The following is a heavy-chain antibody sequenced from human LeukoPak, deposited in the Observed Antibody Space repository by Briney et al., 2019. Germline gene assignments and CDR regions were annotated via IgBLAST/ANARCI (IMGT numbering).Heavy chain of an antibody. CDR1: GYTFTSYY. V-gene: IGHV1-46*01. Sequence: GASVTVSCKASGYTFTSYYMHWVRQAPGQGLEWMGIVNPSGGSTSYAQKFQGRVTMTRDMSTSTVYMELSSLRSEDTAVYYCARGGVGDYYDSSGSQDFDYWGQGTLVTVSS. J-gene: IGHJ4*02. CDR3: ARGGVGDYYDSSGSQDFDY. CDR2: VNPSGGST. D-gene: IGHD3-22*01.